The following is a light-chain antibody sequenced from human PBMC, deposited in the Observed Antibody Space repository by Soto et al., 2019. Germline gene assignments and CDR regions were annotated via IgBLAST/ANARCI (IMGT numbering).Light chain of an antibody. CDR1: QTISNW. CDR3: QQLNSYQIT. V-gene: IGKV1-5*01. J-gene: IGKJ5*01. CDR2: DAS. Sequence: DIQMTQSPSTLSASVGDRVTITCRASQTISNWLAWYQQRPGKAPQLLISDASRWESGVPSRFSGSGSGTEFTPTISGLLPEDFATYHCQQLNSYQITFGQGTRLEIK.